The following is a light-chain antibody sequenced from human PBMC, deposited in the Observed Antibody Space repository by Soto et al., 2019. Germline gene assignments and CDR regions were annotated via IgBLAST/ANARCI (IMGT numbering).Light chain of an antibody. CDR3: QQYDSYPLT. CDR1: QSISSW. Sequence: DIQMTQSHSTLSASVGDRVTITCRASQSISSWLAWYQHKPGKAPKLLIYKASNLESGVPSRFSVSGSGTECTLIVSSLQPDDLATYYRQQYDSYPLTFGGGTKVEIK. CDR2: KAS. J-gene: IGKJ4*01. V-gene: IGKV1-5*03.